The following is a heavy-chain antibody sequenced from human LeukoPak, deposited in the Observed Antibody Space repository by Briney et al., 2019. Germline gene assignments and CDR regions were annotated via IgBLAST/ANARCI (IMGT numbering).Heavy chain of an antibody. D-gene: IGHD3-10*01. J-gene: IGHJ3*02. CDR3: ATSMVRDRAFDI. CDR1: GGSFSGYY. CDR2: INHSGST. Sequence: SETLSLTCAVYGGSFSGYYWSWIRQPPGKGLEWIGEINHSGSTNYNPSLKSRVTISVDTSKNQFSLKLSSVTAADTAVYYCATSMVRDRAFDIWGQGTMVTVSS. V-gene: IGHV4-34*01.